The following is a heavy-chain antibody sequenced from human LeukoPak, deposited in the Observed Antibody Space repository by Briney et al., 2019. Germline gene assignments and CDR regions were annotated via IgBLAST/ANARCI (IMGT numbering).Heavy chain of an antibody. V-gene: IGHV3-30*18. CDR2: ISYDGSNK. CDR1: GFTFSSYG. CDR3: AKLSGGTTRSFDI. D-gene: IGHD4-17*01. J-gene: IGHJ3*02. Sequence: PGGSLRLSCAASGFTFSSYGMHWVRQPPGKGLEWVAVISYDGSNKYYADSVKGRFTISRDNSKNTLYLQMNSLRAEDTAVYYCAKLSGGTTRSFDIWGQGTMVTVSS.